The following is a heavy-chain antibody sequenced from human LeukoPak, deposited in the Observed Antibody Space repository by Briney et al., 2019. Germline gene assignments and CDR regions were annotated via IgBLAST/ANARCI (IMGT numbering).Heavy chain of an antibody. CDR2: IYYSGST. CDR3: ARRSCSSNSCPMDV. V-gene: IGHV4-59*08. J-gene: IGHJ6*02. Sequence: PSVTLSLTCTVSGGSISSYFWSWIRQPPGKGLEWIGYIYYSGSTNYNPPLKSRVTISLDTSKNQFSLKLSSVTAADTAVYYCARRSCSSNSCPMDVWGQGTTVTVSS. CDR1: GGSISSYF. D-gene: IGHD2-2*01.